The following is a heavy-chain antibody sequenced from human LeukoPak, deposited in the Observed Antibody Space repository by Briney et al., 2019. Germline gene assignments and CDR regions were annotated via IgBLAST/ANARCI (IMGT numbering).Heavy chain of an antibody. J-gene: IGHJ4*02. CDR1: GYTFTSYG. V-gene: IGHV1-18*01. D-gene: IGHD6-13*01. CDR3: ARVDGIAAASIFDY. CDR2: ISAYNGNT. Sequence: ASVKVSCKASGYTFTSYGISWVRQAPGQGPEWMGWISAYNGNTNYAQKLQGRVTMTTDTSTSTAYMELRSLRSDDTAVYYCARVDGIAAASIFDYWGQGTLVTVSS.